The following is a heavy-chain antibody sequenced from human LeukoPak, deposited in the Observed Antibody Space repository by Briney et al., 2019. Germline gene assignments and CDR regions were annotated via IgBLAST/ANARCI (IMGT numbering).Heavy chain of an antibody. J-gene: IGHJ6*02. D-gene: IGHD3-10*01. CDR1: GGSISTSNYY. Sequence: SETLSLTCIVSGGSISTSNYYWGWIRQPPGKGLEWIGSIYYSGSIYYNPPLKSRVTISLDTSKNQFSLKLSSVTAADTAVYYCARHGAAGMYYYYAMDVWGQGTTVAVSS. CDR2: IYYSGSI. V-gene: IGHV4-39*01. CDR3: ARHGAAGMYYYYAMDV.